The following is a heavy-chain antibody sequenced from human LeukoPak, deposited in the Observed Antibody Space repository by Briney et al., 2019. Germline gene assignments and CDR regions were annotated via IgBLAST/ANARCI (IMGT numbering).Heavy chain of an antibody. J-gene: IGHJ4*02. CDR2: IYHSGST. Sequence: SETLSLTCAVSGYSISSGYYWGWIRQPPGKGLEWIGSIYHSGSTYYNPSLKSRVTISVDTSKNQFSLRLSSVTAADTAVYYCARSAAAGMIFDYWGQGTLVTVSS. V-gene: IGHV4-38-2*01. CDR3: ARSAAAGMIFDY. CDR1: GYSISSGYY. D-gene: IGHD6-13*01.